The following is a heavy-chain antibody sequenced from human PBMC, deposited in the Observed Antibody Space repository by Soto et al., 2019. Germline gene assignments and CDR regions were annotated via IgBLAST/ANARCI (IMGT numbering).Heavy chain of an antibody. D-gene: IGHD3-3*01. CDR1: GYTFTSYY. CDR3: ARDPPQPYYDFWSGYHATEGMDV. Sequence: QVQLVQSGAEVKKPGASVKVSCKASGYTFTSYYMHWVRQAPGQGLEWMGIINPSGGSTSYAQKFQGRVTMTRDTSTSTVYMELSSLRSEDTAVYYCARDPPQPYYDFWSGYHATEGMDVWGQGTTVTVSS. J-gene: IGHJ6*02. CDR2: INPSGGST. V-gene: IGHV1-46*01.